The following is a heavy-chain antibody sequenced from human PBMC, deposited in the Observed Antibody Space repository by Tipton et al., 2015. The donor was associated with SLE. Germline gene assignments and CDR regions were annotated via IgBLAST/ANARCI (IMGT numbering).Heavy chain of an antibody. Sequence: SLRLSCAASGFTFNRYAVSWVRQAPGKGLEWVSAISGSGDRSYYADFAKGRFTISRDNSNNTLFLQMNSLRAEDTALYYCAQASFYVGSGSYLASWGQGTLVTVSS. J-gene: IGHJ4*02. CDR1: GFTFNRYA. V-gene: IGHV3-23*01. CDR2: ISGSGDRS. D-gene: IGHD3-10*01. CDR3: AQASFYVGSGSYLAS.